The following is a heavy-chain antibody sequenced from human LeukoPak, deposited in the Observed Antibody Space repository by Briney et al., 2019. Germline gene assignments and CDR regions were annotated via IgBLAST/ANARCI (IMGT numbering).Heavy chain of an antibody. CDR1: GGTFSSYA. CDR2: IIPIFGTA. Sequence: GASVKVSCKASGGTFSSYAISWVRQAPGQGLEWMGRIIPIFGTANYAQKFQGRVTITTGESTSTAYMELSSLRSEDTAVYYCARDLPYCSGGSCYPHNWFDPWGQGTLVTVSS. V-gene: IGHV1-69*05. D-gene: IGHD2-15*01. J-gene: IGHJ5*02. CDR3: ARDLPYCSGGSCYPHNWFDP.